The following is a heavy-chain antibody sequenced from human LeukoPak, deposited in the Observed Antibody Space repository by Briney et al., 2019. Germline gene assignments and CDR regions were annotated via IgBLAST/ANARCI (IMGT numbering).Heavy chain of an antibody. J-gene: IGHJ4*02. Sequence: ASVKVSCKASGYTFTGYYMHWARQAPGQGLEWMGWINPNSGGTNYAQKFQGRVTMTRDTSISTAYMELSGLRSDDTAVYYCARTVYSYGLYYFDYWGQGTLVTVSS. V-gene: IGHV1-2*02. CDR1: GYTFTGYY. CDR2: INPNSGGT. CDR3: ARTVYSYGLYYFDY. D-gene: IGHD5-18*01.